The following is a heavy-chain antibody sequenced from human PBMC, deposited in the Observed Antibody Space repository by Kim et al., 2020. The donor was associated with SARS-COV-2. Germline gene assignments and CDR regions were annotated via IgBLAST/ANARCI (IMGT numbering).Heavy chain of an antibody. CDR2: IYYSGST. Sequence: SETLSLTCTVSGGSISSSSYYWGWIRQPPGKGLEWIGSIYYSGSTYYNPSLKSRVTISVDTSKNQFSLKLSSVTAADTAVYYCARHGGCSHYYGSGSCNWFDPWGQGTLVTVSS. J-gene: IGHJ5*02. CDR3: ARHGGCSHYYGSGSCNWFDP. V-gene: IGHV4-39*01. CDR1: GGSISSSSYY. D-gene: IGHD3-10*01.